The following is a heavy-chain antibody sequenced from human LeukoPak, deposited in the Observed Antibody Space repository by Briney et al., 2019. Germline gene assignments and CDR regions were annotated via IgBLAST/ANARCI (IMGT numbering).Heavy chain of an antibody. V-gene: IGHV1-69*05. Sequence: GASVKVSCKASGGTFSSYAISWVRQAPGQGLEWMGGIIPIFGTPNYAQKFQGRVTITTDESTSTAYMELSSLRSEDTAVYYCAVYFDRGGHWFDPWGQGTLVTVSS. CDR2: IIPIFGTP. CDR3: AVYFDRGGHWFDP. D-gene: IGHD3-9*01. CDR1: GGTFSSYA. J-gene: IGHJ5*02.